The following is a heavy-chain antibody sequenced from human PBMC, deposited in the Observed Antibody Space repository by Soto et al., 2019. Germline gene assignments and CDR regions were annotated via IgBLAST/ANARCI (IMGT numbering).Heavy chain of an antibody. CDR1: GYTFTSYG. D-gene: IGHD6-13*01. J-gene: IGHJ6*02. CDR3: ASGEGRLAAAKPDV. Sequence: QVQLVQSGAEVKKPGASVKVSCKASGYTFTSYGISWVRQAPGQGLEWMGWISAYNGNTNYAQKLQGRVTMTTDTSTSTAYREGRGLRSDDTAVYYCASGEGRLAAAKPDVWGQGTTVTVSS. CDR2: ISAYNGNT. V-gene: IGHV1-18*01.